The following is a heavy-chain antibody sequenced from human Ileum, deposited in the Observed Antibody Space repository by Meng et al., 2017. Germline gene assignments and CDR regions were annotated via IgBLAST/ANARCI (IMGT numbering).Heavy chain of an antibody. J-gene: IGHJ3*02. CDR3: ARARAWGARDAFDI. CDR2: IYTSGST. V-gene: IGHV4-61*02. D-gene: IGHD1-26*01. CDR1: GGSISSGSYY. Sequence: LRLFCTVSGGSISSGSYYWSWIRQPAGKGLEWIGRIYTSGSTNYNPSLKSRVTISVDTSKNQFSLKLSSVTAADTAVYYCARARAWGARDAFDIWGQETMVTVSS.